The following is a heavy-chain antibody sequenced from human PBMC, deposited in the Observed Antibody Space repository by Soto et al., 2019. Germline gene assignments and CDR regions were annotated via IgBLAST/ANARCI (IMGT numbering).Heavy chain of an antibody. Sequence: SQTLSLTCAISGDSVSSNSAAWNWIRQSPSRGLEWLGRTYYRSKWYNDYAVSVKSRITINPDTSKNQFSLQLNSVTPEDTAVYYCARVAAYRCCSSTSCGGRFDYWGQGTLVTVSS. CDR1: GDSVSSNSAA. CDR2: TYYRSKWYN. CDR3: ARVAAYRCCSSTSCGGRFDY. J-gene: IGHJ4*02. V-gene: IGHV6-1*01. D-gene: IGHD2-2*01.